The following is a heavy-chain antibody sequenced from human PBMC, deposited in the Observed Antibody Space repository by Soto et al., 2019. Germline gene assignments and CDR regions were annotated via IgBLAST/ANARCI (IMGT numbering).Heavy chain of an antibody. J-gene: IGHJ6*03. Sequence: ASVKVSCKASGYTLTSYDINWVRQATGQGLEWMGWMNPNSGNTGYAQKFQGRVTMTRNTSISTAYMELSSLRSEDTAVYYCARVGYGGAINYYYYYMDVWGKGTTVTVSS. CDR2: MNPNSGNT. D-gene: IGHD4-17*01. CDR1: GYTLTSYD. CDR3: ARVGYGGAINYYYYYMDV. V-gene: IGHV1-8*01.